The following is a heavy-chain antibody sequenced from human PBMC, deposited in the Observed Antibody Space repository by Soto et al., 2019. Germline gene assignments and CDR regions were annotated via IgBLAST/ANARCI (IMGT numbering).Heavy chain of an antibody. V-gene: IGHV1-18*01. CDR3: ARDSLDISGVDY. D-gene: IGHD3-9*01. Sequence: QVQLVQSGAEVKKPGASVKVSCKASGYTFTSYGIIWVRQAPGQGLEWMGWISGYNGNTYYVQKLQGRVTMTTDAFMSTAYMELRGLRSDDTAVYYCARDSLDISGVDYWGQGTLVTVSS. J-gene: IGHJ4*02. CDR1: GYTFTSYG. CDR2: ISGYNGNT.